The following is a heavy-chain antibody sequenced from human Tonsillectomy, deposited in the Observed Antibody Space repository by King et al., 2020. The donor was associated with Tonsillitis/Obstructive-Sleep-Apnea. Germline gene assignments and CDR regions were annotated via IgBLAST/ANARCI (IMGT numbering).Heavy chain of an antibody. CDR1: GFSLSTSEVG. D-gene: IGHD6-19*01. V-gene: IGHV2-5*02. Sequence: TLQESGPTLVKPPQTLTLTCTFSGFSLSTSEVGVGWIRQPPGKALEWLALIYWDDDKRYSPSLKNRLTITKDTSINQVVLTMTNMDPVDTATYYCARRQVGQWLIPYGFDIWGQGTTVTVSS. CDR2: IYWDDDK. J-gene: IGHJ3*02. CDR3: ARRQVGQWLIPYGFDI.